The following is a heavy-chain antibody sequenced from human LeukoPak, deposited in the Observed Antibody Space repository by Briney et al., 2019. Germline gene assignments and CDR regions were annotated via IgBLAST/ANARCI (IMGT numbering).Heavy chain of an antibody. Sequence: GGSLRLSCAASGFTFSSYNMKWVRQAPGKGLEWVSSISSRSSYIFYADSVKGRFTISRDNAKKSLYLQMNSLRAEDTAVYYCARDPSPYRTAYFDYWGQGTLVTVSS. CDR3: ARDPSPYRTAYFDY. V-gene: IGHV3-21*01. CDR1: GFTFSSYN. CDR2: ISSRSSYI. D-gene: IGHD1-14*01. J-gene: IGHJ4*02.